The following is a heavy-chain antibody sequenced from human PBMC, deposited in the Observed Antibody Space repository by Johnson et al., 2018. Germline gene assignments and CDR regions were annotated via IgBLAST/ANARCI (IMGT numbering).Heavy chain of an antibody. V-gene: IGHV3-30-3*01. D-gene: IGHD3-22*01. Sequence: QVQLVESGGGVVQPGTSXRLSCGVSGVTLSNCIMHWVRQAPGKGLEWVALISHDEIDKQYGDSAKDRLTISRDISKNTGYPQMKSLRDEDTAVYYCARESYSSGRAGIFAIWGQGTMVTGSS. CDR3: ARESYSSGRAGIFAI. J-gene: IGHJ3*02. CDR2: ISHDEIDK. CDR1: GVTLSNCI.